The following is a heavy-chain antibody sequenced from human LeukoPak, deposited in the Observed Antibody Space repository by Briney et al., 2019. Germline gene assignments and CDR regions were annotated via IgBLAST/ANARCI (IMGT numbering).Heavy chain of an antibody. CDR2: ISAYNGNT. CDR3: ARDLPSYSSSWYRYDPFDY. J-gene: IGHJ4*02. V-gene: IGHV1-18*03. CDR1: GYTFTSYG. Sequence: GASVKVSCKASGYTFTSYGISWVRQAPGQGREWMGWISAYNGNTDYAQKLQGRVTMTTDTSTSTAYMELRSLRSDDMAVYYCARDLPSYSSSWYRYDPFDYWGQGTLVTVSS. D-gene: IGHD6-13*01.